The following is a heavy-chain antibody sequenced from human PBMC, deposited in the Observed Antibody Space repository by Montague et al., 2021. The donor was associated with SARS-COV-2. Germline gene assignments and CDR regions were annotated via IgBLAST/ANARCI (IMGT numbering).Heavy chain of an antibody. D-gene: IGHD2-8*01. CDR1: GGSIGSGGYY. J-gene: IGHJ3*02. CDR3: ARAASDIVLMVYAIRAFDI. V-gene: IGHV4-31*03. CDR2: IYYSGST. Sequence: TLSLTRTVSGGSIGSGGYYWSWIRQHPGKGLEWIGYIYYSGSTYYNPSLKSRVTISVDTSKNQFSLKLSSVTAADTAVYYCARAASDIVLMVYAIRAFDIWGQGTMVTVSS.